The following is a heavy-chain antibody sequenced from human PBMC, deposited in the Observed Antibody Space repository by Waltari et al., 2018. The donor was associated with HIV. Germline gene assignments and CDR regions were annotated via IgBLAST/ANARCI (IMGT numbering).Heavy chain of an antibody. CDR1: GYTFTDYY. D-gene: IGHD2-15*01. J-gene: IGHJ4*02. CDR2: INPNSGGT. V-gene: IGHV1-2*04. Sequence: QVQLVQSGAEVRKPGASVKVSCRASGYTFTDYYLHWVRQDPGLGLEWMVWINPNSGGTNYAQKFQVWVTMTRDTSISTAYMELSGLKSDDTALYYCARAYLGAAYYFDFWGQGTLVTVSS. CDR3: ARAYLGAAYYFDF.